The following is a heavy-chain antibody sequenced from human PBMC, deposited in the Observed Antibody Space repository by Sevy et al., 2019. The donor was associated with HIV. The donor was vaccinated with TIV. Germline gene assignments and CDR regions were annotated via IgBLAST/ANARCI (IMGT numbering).Heavy chain of an antibody. CDR1: GFTFSSYR. D-gene: IGHD1-1*01. J-gene: IGHJ4*02. V-gene: IGHV3-21*01. CDR2: ISSTSAYI. Sequence: GGSLRLSCAASGFTFSSYRMTWDRQAPGKGLEWVSCISSTSAYINYADSVKGRFTISRDNAKNLLYLQMDSLRAEDTAVYYCARAVLEISTWRSDYWGQGTLVTVSS. CDR3: ARAVLEISTWRSDY.